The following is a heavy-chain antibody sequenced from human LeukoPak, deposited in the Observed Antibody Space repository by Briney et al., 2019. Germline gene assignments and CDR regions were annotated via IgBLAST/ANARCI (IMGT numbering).Heavy chain of an antibody. V-gene: IGHV3-74*01. CDR2: TNSDGSYT. CDR1: RFTLSSYW. CDR3: ERDRAIGTSCPGGRDV. Sequence: PGGSLRLSCVASRFTLSSYWMNWVRQAPGKGLVWVARTNSDGSYTDYADSVKGRFIISRDNAKNTLYLQMNSLRAEDTAMYFWERDRAIGTSCPGGRDVGAQGTRVPV. J-gene: IGHJ6*02. D-gene: IGHD2-2*01.